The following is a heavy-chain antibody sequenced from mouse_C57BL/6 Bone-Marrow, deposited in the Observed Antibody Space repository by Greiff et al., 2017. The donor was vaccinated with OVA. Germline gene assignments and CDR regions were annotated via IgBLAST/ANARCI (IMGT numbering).Heavy chain of an antibody. D-gene: IGHD1-1*01. CDR2: IWGVGST. J-gene: IGHJ3*01. CDR1: GFSLTSYG. Sequence: VKLVESGPGLVAPSQSLSITCTVSGFSLTSYGLDWVRQSPGKGLEWLGVIWGVGSTNYNSALKSRLSISKDNSKSQVFLKMNSLQTDDTAMYYCASDYGSSLFAYWGQGTLVTVSA. V-gene: IGHV2-6*01. CDR3: ASDYGSSLFAY.